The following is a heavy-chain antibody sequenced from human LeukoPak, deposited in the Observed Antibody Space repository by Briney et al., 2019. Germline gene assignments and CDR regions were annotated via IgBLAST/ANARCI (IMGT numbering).Heavy chain of an antibody. CDR3: ARGAITIFGVVYYYGLDV. Sequence: GGSLRLSCVASGFTFSSYAMSWVRQAPGKGLEWVSVISGTGGSTYYADSVKGRFTISRDNSKNTLYLQMNSLRAEDTAVYYCARGAITIFGVVYYYGLDVWGQGTTVTVSS. J-gene: IGHJ6*02. CDR2: ISGTGGST. V-gene: IGHV3-23*01. CDR1: GFTFSSYA. D-gene: IGHD3-3*01.